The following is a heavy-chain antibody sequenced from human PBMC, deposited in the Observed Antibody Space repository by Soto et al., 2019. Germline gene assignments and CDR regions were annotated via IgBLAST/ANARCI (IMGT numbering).Heavy chain of an antibody. Sequence: SQTLSLTCAISVDSVSSDITSWNWIRQSPSRGLEWLGRTYYRSKWFHDYAASVKSRITINPDTSKNQFSLELNSMTPEDTAVYYCARGNALDVWGQGTVVTVSS. CDR1: VDSVSSDITS. D-gene: IGHD3-10*01. CDR3: ARGNALDV. J-gene: IGHJ3*01. CDR2: TYYRSKWFH. V-gene: IGHV6-1*01.